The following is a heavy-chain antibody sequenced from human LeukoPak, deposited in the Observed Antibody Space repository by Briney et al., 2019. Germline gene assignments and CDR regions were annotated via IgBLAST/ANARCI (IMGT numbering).Heavy chain of an antibody. CDR2: ISSSGSTI. CDR1: GFTFSDYY. CDR3: ARQLRIAAARSWFDP. Sequence: GGSLRLSCAASGFTFSDYYMSWIRQAPGKGLEWVSYISSSGSTIYYADSVKGRFTISRDNAKNSLYLQMNSLRAEDTAVYYCARQLRIAAARSWFDPWGQGTLVTVSS. J-gene: IGHJ5*02. D-gene: IGHD6-13*01. V-gene: IGHV3-11*04.